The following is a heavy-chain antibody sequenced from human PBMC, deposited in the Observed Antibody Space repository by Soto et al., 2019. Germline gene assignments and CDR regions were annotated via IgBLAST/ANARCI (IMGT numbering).Heavy chain of an antibody. CDR1: GDSLSSYY. CDR2: IYYSGGT. CDR3: ARMSNDFGIVYLDY. J-gene: IGHJ4*02. D-gene: IGHD3-3*01. V-gene: IGHV4-59*08. Sequence: PSETLSLTCTVSGDSLSSYYWSWIRQSPGRGLEWIGFIYYSGGTTNYNPSRKSRVTISVDTSRSQFSLKLSSVTAADTAVYYCARMSNDFGIVYLDYWGQGILLTVSS.